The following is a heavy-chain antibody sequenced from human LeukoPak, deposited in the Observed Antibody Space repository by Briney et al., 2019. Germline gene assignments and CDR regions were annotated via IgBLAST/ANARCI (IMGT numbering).Heavy chain of an antibody. J-gene: IGHJ4*02. CDR3: ARQYSGSYELDY. D-gene: IGHD1-26*01. CDR2: IYYSGST. CDR1: GGSISSSSYC. V-gene: IGHV4-39*01. Sequence: SETLSLTCTVSGGSISSSSYCWGWVRQPPGKGLEWIGSIYYSGSTYYNPSLKSRVTIYVDTSKNQFSLKLSSVTAADTAVYYCARQYSGSYELDYWGQGTLVTVSS.